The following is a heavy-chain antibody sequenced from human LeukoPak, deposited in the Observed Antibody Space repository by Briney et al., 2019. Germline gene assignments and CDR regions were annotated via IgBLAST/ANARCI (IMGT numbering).Heavy chain of an antibody. CDR2: IYSGGST. J-gene: IGHJ5*02. Sequence: PGGSLRLSCAASGFTVSSNYMSWVRQAPGKGLEWVSVIYSGGSTYYADSVKGRFTISRDNSKNTLYLQMNSLRAEDTAVYYCARVVVPAAFLDPWGQGTLFTVSS. CDR3: ARVVVPAAFLDP. V-gene: IGHV3-53*01. D-gene: IGHD2-2*01. CDR1: GFTVSSNY.